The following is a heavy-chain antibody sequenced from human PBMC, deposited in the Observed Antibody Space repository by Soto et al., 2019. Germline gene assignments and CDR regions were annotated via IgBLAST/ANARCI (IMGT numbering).Heavy chain of an antibody. Sequence: QVQLVESGGGVVQPGRSLRLSCAASGFTFSSYAMHWVRQAPGKGLEWVAVISYDGSNKYYADSVKGRFTISRDNSKNTLYLQMNSLRAEDTAVYYCARTLPYEGEDYWGQGTLVTDSS. V-gene: IGHV3-30-3*01. CDR3: ARTLPYEGEDY. D-gene: IGHD3-3*01. CDR1: GFTFSSYA. CDR2: ISYDGSNK. J-gene: IGHJ4*02.